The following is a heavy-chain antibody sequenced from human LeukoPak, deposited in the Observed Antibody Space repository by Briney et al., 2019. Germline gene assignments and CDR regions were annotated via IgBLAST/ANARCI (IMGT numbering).Heavy chain of an antibody. Sequence: GASVKVSCKASGYTFTSYYMHWVRQAPGQGLEWMGWINPNSGGTNYAQKFQGRVTMTRDTSISTAYMELSRLRSDDTAVYYCARLAVVPAAGNAFDIWGQGTMVTVSS. CDR1: GYTFTSYY. V-gene: IGHV1-2*02. CDR3: ARLAVVPAAGNAFDI. J-gene: IGHJ3*02. CDR2: INPNSGGT. D-gene: IGHD2-2*01.